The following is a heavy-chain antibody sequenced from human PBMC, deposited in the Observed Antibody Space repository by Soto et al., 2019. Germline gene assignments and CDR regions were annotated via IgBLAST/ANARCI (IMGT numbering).Heavy chain of an antibody. CDR3: ARVVGYYDSSGYGF. V-gene: IGHV1-18*04. J-gene: IGHJ4*02. D-gene: IGHD3-22*01. CDR1: GYTFTSYG. CDR2: ISAYNGNT. Sequence: GASVKVSCKASGYTFTSYGISWVRQAPGQGLEGMGWISAYNGNTNYAQKLQGRVTMTTDTSTRTAYMELRSLRSDDTAVYYCARVVGYYDSSGYGFWGQGTLVTVSS.